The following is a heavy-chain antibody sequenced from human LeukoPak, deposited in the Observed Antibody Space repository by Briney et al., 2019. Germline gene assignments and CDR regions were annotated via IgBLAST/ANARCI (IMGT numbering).Heavy chain of an antibody. CDR3: ARPLVAGTGSYYFDY. Sequence: SVKVSCKASGNTFTSDGISWVRQAPGQGLEWMGRIIPILGIANYAQKFQGRVTITADKSTSTAYMELSSLRSEDTAVYYCARPLVAGTGSYYFDYWGQGTLVTVSS. V-gene: IGHV1-69*04. CDR2: IIPILGIA. CDR1: GNTFTSDG. D-gene: IGHD6-19*01. J-gene: IGHJ4*02.